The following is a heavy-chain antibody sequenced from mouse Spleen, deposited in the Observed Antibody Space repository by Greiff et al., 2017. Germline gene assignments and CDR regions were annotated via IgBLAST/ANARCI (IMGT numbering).Heavy chain of an antibody. CDR1: GYTFTSYW. CDR2: IYPGSGST. V-gene: IGHV1-55*01. Sequence: VQLQQPGAELVKPGASVKMSCKASGYTFTSYWITWVKQRPGQGLEWIGDIYPGSGSTNYNEKFKSKATLTVDTSSSTAYMQLSSLTSEDSAVYYCATMNDGYHTWFAYWGQGTLVTVSA. CDR3: ATMNDGYHTWFAY. J-gene: IGHJ3*01. D-gene: IGHD2-3*01.